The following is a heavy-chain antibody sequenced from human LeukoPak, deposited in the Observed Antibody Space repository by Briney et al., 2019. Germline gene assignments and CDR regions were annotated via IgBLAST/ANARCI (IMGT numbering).Heavy chain of an antibody. V-gene: IGHV3-23*01. J-gene: IGHJ4*02. CDR1: GFTSRSYA. D-gene: IGHD3-9*01. CDR3: AKANWVSNADADW. Sequence: GGSLRLSCAASGFTSRSYAMSWVRQAPARGLEWVSSITGGGDTFYADSVKGRLTLSRDDSRNIVYLQLNNLRLEDTAVYYCAKANWVSNADADWWGPGTLVTVSS. CDR2: ITGGGDT.